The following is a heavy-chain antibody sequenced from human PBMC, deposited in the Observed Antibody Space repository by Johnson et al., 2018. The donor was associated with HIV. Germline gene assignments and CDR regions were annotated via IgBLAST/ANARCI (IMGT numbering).Heavy chain of an antibody. CDR1: GFTFNNYG. D-gene: IGHD5-24*01. CDR2: ISGSVGST. J-gene: IGHJ3*02. V-gene: IGHV3-23*04. Sequence: VQLVESGGGLIQPGGSLRLSCAASGFTFNNYGLSCVRQAPGKGLEWVSVISGSVGSTHNADSVKGRFTISRDNSKNTLYLQMNSLRAEDTAVYYCARACRDGYTCDAFDIWGQGTIVTVSS. CDR3: ARACRDGYTCDAFDI.